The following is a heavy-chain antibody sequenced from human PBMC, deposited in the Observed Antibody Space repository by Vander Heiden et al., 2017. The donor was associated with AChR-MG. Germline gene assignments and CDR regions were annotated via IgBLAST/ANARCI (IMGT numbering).Heavy chain of an antibody. J-gene: IGHJ6*03. V-gene: IGHV3-48*02. CDR1: GFTFSSYS. D-gene: IGHD2-2*02. CDR2: ISSSSSTI. CDR3: ARDQSRYCSSTSCYTYYYYYMDV. Sequence: EVQLVESGGGLVQPGGSLRLSCAASGFTFSSYSMNWVRQAPGKGLEWVSYISSSSSTIYYADSVKGRFTISRDNAKNSLYLQMNSLRDEDTAVYYCARDQSRYCSSTSCYTYYYYYMDVWGKGTTVTVSS.